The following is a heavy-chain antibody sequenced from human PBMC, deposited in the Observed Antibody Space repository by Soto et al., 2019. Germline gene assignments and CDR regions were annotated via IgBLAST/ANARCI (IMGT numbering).Heavy chain of an antibody. CDR2: IIPVSNAA. CDR1: GGSFSSYV. Sequence: SVKVSCKASGGSFSSYVITWIRQAPGQGLEWMGGIIPVSNAANYAQRFQGRVTMLVDKSTNTAYMELRSLKASDTAMYYCARIKTSYARSPFGDYFQHWGQGTLVTVSS. V-gene: IGHV1-69*06. D-gene: IGHD2-2*01. CDR3: ARIKTSYARSPFGDYFQH. J-gene: IGHJ1*01.